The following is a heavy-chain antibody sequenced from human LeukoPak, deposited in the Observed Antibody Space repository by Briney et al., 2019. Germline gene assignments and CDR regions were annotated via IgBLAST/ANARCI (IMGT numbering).Heavy chain of an antibody. CDR2: IYSGGST. J-gene: IGHJ4*02. D-gene: IGHD4-17*01. V-gene: IGHV3-66*01. CDR1: GFTVSSNY. Sequence: PGGSLRLSCAASGFTVSSNYMSWVRQAPGKGLEWASVIYSGGSTYYADSVKGRFTISRDNSKNTLYLQMNSLRAEDTAVYYCARYPSYGLYFDYWGQGTLVTVSS. CDR3: ARYPSYGLYFDY.